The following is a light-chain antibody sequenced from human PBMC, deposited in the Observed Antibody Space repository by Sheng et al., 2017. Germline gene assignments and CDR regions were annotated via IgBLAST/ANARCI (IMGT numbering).Light chain of an antibody. CDR2: GAS. CDR3: QQYNNWLIT. V-gene: IGKV3-20*01. J-gene: IGKJ5*01. Sequence: EIVLTQSPGTLSFSPGERATLSCRASQSVTSRNLAWYQQKRGQTPRLLIYGASSRATGIPERFSGSGSGTDFTLTISSLQSEDFAVYSCQQYNNWLITFGQGTRLEIK. CDR1: QSVTSRN.